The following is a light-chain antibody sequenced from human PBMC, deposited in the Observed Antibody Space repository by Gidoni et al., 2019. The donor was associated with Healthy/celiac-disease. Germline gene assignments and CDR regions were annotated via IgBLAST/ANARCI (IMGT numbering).Light chain of an antibody. Sequence: DIQMTQSPSSLSASVGDRVTITCRASQSISSYLNWYQQKPGKAPKLLFYAASSLQSGVPSRCSGSGSGTDFTLTISSLQPEDFATYYCQQSYSTPRITFGQGTRLEIK. CDR3: QQSYSTPRIT. CDR1: QSISSY. CDR2: AAS. J-gene: IGKJ5*01. V-gene: IGKV1-39*01.